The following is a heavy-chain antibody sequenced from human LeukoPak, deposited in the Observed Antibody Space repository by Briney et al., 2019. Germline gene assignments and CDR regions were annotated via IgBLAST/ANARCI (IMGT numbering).Heavy chain of an antibody. J-gene: IGHJ3*02. Sequence: GGSLRLSCAASGFTFSSYAMHWVRQAPGKGLEWVAVISYDGSNKYYADSVKGRFTISRDNSKDTLYLQMNSLRAEDTAVYYCARRRGFLEWLFGAFDIWGQGTMVTVSS. CDR3: ARRRGFLEWLFGAFDI. CDR1: GFTFSSYA. CDR2: ISYDGSNK. D-gene: IGHD3-3*01. V-gene: IGHV3-30-3*01.